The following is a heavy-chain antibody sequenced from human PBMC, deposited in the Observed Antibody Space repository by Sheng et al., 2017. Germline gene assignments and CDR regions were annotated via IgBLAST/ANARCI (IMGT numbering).Heavy chain of an antibody. CDR1: GGTFSSYA. CDR3: ATSKGEVRGNYYYGMDV. D-gene: IGHD3-10*01. J-gene: IGHJ6*02. CDR2: IIPIFGTA. V-gene: IGHV1-69*13. Sequence: QVQLVQSGAEVKKPGSSVKVSCKASGGTFSSYAISWVRQAPGQGLEWMGGIIPIFGTANYAQKFQGRVTITADESTSTAYMELSSLRSEDTAVYYCATSKGEVRGNYYYGMDVWGQGTTGQPSP.